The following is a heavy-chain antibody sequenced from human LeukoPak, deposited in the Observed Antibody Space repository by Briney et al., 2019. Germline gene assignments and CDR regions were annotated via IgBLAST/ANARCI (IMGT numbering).Heavy chain of an antibody. CDR1: GGTFSSYA. CDR3: ATEPSSGWYRRDAFDI. CDR2: IIPIFGTA. J-gene: IGHJ3*02. D-gene: IGHD6-19*01. V-gene: IGHV1-69*05. Sequence: SVKVSCKASGGTFSSYAISWVRQAPGQGLEWMGGIIPIFGTANYAQKFQGRVTITTDESTSTAYMELSSLRSEDTAVYYCATEPSSGWYRRDAFDIWGHGTMVTVSS.